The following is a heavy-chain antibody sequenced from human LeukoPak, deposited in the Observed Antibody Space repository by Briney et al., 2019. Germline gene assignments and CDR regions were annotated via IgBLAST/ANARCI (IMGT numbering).Heavy chain of an antibody. J-gene: IGHJ6*02. Sequence: GRSLRLSCAASGFTFSILGMHCVREAPGKGLEWVADTTYDGSKKYYADSANGRFTISRDNSKNTVYLQMNSLRPEDTAVYYCAKGGAGEVGYYYYGLDVWGQGTTVTVSS. CDR2: TTYDGSKK. CDR3: AKGGAGEVGYYYYGLDV. D-gene: IGHD7-27*01. V-gene: IGHV3-30*18. CDR1: GFTFSILG.